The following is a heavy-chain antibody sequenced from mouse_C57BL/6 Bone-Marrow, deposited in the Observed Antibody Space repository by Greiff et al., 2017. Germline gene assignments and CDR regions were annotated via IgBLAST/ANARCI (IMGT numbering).Heavy chain of an antibody. D-gene: IGHD2-2*01. J-gene: IGHJ2*01. CDR1: GFTFSSYA. CDR3: ARDGAVTTWFDY. Sequence: EVMLVESGGGLVKPGGSLKLSCAASGFTFSSYAMSWVRQTPEKRLEWVATISDGGSYTYYPDNVKGRFTISRDNAKNNLYLQMSHLKSEDTAMYYCARDGAVTTWFDYWGQGTTLTVSS. CDR2: ISDGGSYT. V-gene: IGHV5-4*01.